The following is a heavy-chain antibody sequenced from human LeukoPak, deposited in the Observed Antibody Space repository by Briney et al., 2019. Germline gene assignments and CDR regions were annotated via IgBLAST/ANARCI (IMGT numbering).Heavy chain of an antibody. CDR2: ISPSGGST. J-gene: IGHJ3*02. V-gene: IGHV1-2*02. D-gene: IGHD1-26*01. Sequence: ASVKVSCKAFGYTFTSNYMHWVRQAPGQGPEWMGVISPSGGSTTYAQKFQGRVTMTRDTSISTAYMELSRLRSDDTAVYYCARDYRGDAFDIWGQGTMVTVSS. CDR3: ARDYRGDAFDI. CDR1: GYTFTSNY.